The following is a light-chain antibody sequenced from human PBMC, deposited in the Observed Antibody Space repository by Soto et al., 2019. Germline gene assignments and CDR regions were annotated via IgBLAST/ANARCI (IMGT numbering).Light chain of an antibody. V-gene: IGLV2-11*01. CDR3: AAWDDSLNGYV. CDR1: SSDVGGYDY. CDR2: DVT. J-gene: IGLJ1*01. Sequence: QSVLTQPRSVSGSPGQSVTISCSGTSSDVGGYDYVSWYQQHPGKAPKLVIYDVTKRPSGVPDRFSGSKSGNTASLTISGLQAEDEADYCCAAWDDSLNGYVFGTGTKVTVL.